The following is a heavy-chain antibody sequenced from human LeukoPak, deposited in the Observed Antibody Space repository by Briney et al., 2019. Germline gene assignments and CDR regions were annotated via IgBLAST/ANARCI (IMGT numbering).Heavy chain of an antibody. CDR1: GYSFTSYW. CDR2: IYPGDSDT. J-gene: IGHJ3*02. Sequence: PGESLKISCKGSGYSFTSYWIGWVRQMPGKGLEWMGIIYPGDSDTRYSPSFQGQVTISADKSISTAYLQWSSLKASDTAMYYCARQSCSGGSCPDAFDIWGQGTMVTVSS. V-gene: IGHV5-51*01. CDR3: ARQSCSGGSCPDAFDI. D-gene: IGHD2-15*01.